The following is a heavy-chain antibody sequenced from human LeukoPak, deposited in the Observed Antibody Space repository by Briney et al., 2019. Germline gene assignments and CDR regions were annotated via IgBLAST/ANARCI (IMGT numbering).Heavy chain of an antibody. J-gene: IGHJ6*03. CDR3: AKGSGWEASYFYYYMDV. CDR1: GFTFSSYG. CDR2: ISGSGGST. D-gene: IGHD1-26*01. V-gene: IGHV3-23*01. Sequence: GGSLRLSCAASGFTFSSYGMSWVRQAPGKGLEWVSAISGSGGSTYYADSVKGRFTISRDNSKNTLYLQMNSLRAEDTAVYFCAKGSGWEASYFYYYMDVWGKGTTVTISS.